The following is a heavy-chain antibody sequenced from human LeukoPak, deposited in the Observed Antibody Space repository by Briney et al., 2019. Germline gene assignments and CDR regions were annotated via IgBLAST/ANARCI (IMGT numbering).Heavy chain of an antibody. D-gene: IGHD5-18*01. J-gene: IGHJ4*02. Sequence: SETLSLTCAVSGGSISSYYWSWIRQPPGKGLEWIGYIYYSGSTNYNPSLKSRVTISVDTSKNQFSLKLSSVTAADTAVYYCATVDTAMVSNYWGQGTLVTVSS. CDR2: IYYSGST. CDR1: GGSISSYY. V-gene: IGHV4-59*01. CDR3: ATVDTAMVSNY.